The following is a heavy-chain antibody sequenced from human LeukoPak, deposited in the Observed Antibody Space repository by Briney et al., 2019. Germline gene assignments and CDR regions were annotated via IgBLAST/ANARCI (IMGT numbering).Heavy chain of an antibody. J-gene: IGHJ4*02. Sequence: PGGSLRLSCAASGFTFDDYAMHWVRQAPGKGLEWVSGISWNSGSIGYADSVKGRFTISRDNAKNSLYVQMNSLRAEDTAVYYCARDLGKWEPQDYWGQGTPVTVSS. CDR1: GFTFDDYA. CDR3: ARDLGKWEPQDY. D-gene: IGHD1-26*01. CDR2: ISWNSGSI. V-gene: IGHV3-9*01.